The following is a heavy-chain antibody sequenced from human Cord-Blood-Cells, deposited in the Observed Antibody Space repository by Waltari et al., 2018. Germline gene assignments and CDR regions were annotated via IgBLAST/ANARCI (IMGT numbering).Heavy chain of an antibody. CDR1: GFTFSSYG. CDR3: AKAPNPSNWFDP. Sequence: CAASGFTFSSYGMHWVRQAPGKGLEWVAFIRYDGSNKYYADSVKGRFTISRDNSKNTLYLQMSSLRAEDTAVYYCAKAPNPSNWFDPWGQGTLVTVSS. J-gene: IGHJ5*02. V-gene: IGHV3-30*02. CDR2: IRYDGSNK.